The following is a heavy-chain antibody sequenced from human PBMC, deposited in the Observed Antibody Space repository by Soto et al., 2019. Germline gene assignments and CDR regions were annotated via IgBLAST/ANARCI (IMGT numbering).Heavy chain of an antibody. CDR2: IYYSGST. V-gene: IGHV4-59*01. J-gene: IGHJ4*02. CDR3: ARGNYDFWSGYHHFDY. Sequence: SETLSLTRTVSGGSISSYYWSWIRQPPGKGLEWIGYIYYSGSTNYNPSLKSRVTISVDTSKNQFSLKLSSVTAADTAVYYCARGNYDFWSGYHHFDYWGQGTLVTVSS. CDR1: GGSISSYY. D-gene: IGHD3-3*01.